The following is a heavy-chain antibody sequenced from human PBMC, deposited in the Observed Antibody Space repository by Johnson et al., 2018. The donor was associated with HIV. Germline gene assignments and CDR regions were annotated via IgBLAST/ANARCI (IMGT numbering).Heavy chain of an antibody. CDR1: GFTLSSYA. J-gene: IGHJ3*02. CDR3: AETPGIAAAGTGYAFDI. V-gene: IGHV3-30*04. CDR2: ISYDGSNK. Sequence: QVHLVESGGGVVQPGRSLRLSCAASGFTLSSYAMHWVRQAPGKGLEWVAVISYDGSNKYYADPVKGRFTISRDNSKNTLYLQMNSLRAEDTAVYYCAETPGIAAAGTGYAFDIWGQGTMVTVSS. D-gene: IGHD6-13*01.